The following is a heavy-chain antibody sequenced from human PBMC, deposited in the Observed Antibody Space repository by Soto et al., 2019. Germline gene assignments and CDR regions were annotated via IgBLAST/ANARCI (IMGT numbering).Heavy chain of an antibody. D-gene: IGHD5-12*01. CDR1: GGSISSYY. CDR2: IYYSGST. J-gene: IGHJ5*02. V-gene: IGHV4-59*01. Sequence: QVQLQESGPGLVKPSETLSLTCTVSGGSISSYYWSWIRQPPGKGLEWIGYIYYSGSTNYNPSLKSRVNVSVDTSKNQCSLKLSSVTAADTAVYYCARVGKGRGRDGYNYDNWFDPWGQGTLVTVAS. CDR3: ARVGKGRGRDGYNYDNWFDP.